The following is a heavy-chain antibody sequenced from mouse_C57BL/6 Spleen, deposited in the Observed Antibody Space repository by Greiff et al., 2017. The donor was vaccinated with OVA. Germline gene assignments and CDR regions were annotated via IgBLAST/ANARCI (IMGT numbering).Heavy chain of an antibody. CDR1: GYTFTSYW. Sequence: VQLQQPGAELVKPGASVKLSCKASGYTFTSYWMHWVKQRPGQGLEWIGMIHPNSGSTNYNEKFKSKATLTVDKSSSTAYMQHSSLTSEDSAVYYCARDYGSSPLDYWGQGTTLTVSS. V-gene: IGHV1-64*01. CDR2: IHPNSGST. CDR3: ARDYGSSPLDY. J-gene: IGHJ2*01. D-gene: IGHD1-1*01.